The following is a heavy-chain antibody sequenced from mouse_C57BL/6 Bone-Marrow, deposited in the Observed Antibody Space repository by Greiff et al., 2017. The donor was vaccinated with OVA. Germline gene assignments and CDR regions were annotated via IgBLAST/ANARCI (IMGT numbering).Heavy chain of an antibody. V-gene: IGHV1-5*01. CDR3: TRLGLWLRRAWFAY. J-gene: IGHJ3*01. CDR2: IYPGNSDT. D-gene: IGHD2-2*01. Sequence: VQLQQSGTVLARPGASVKMSCKTSGYTFTSYWMHWVKQRPGQGLEWIGAIYPGNSDTSYNQKFKGKAKLTAVTSASTAYMELSSLTNEDSAVYYCTRLGLWLRRAWFAYWGQGTLVTVSA. CDR1: GYTFTSYW.